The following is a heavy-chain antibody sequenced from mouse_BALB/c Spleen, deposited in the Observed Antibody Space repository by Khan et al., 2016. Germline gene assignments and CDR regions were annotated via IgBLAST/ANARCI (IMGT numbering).Heavy chain of an antibody. Sequence: QVRLQQSGAELARPGASVKLSCKASGYTFTDYYINWVKQRTGQGLEWIGEIYPGSGNTYYNEKFKGKATLTADKSSSTAYMQLSSLTSADSAVYFCARVRVYYYAMDYWGQGTSVSVSS. J-gene: IGHJ4*01. CDR1: GYTFTDYY. D-gene: IGHD2-14*01. CDR3: ARVRVYYYAMDY. V-gene: IGHV1-77*01. CDR2: IYPGSGNT.